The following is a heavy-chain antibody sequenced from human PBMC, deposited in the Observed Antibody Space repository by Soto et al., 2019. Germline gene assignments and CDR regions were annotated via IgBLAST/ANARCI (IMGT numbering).Heavy chain of an antibody. CDR1: GGTISSYY. D-gene: IGHD2-21*01. V-gene: IGHV4-59*08. J-gene: IGHJ4*02. CDR2: IYHSGST. CDR3: LFLPPRIVVALLPIPT. Sequence: PSETLSLTCTVSGGTISSYYWSWIRQPPGKGLEWIGYIYHSGSTNYNPSLKRRVTILLDTSKIQLSQKLGSVTAADTAVYYCLFLPPRIVVALLPIPTGGQG.